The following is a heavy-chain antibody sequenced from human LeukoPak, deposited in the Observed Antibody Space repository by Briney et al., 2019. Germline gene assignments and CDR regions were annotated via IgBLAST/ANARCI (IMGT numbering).Heavy chain of an antibody. J-gene: IGHJ5*02. CDR2: MSTSGNS. CDR1: GGSISGDY. D-gene: IGHD6-25*01. V-gene: IGHV4-4*07. Sequence: PSETLSLTCTVSGGSISGDYGSWIRQPAGEWLEWICRMSTSGNSNYIPSLVSRVTMSVDTSKNQFSLNLSSVTAADTAVYYCARASGSIRWFDPWGQGTLVTVSS. CDR3: ARASGSIRWFDP.